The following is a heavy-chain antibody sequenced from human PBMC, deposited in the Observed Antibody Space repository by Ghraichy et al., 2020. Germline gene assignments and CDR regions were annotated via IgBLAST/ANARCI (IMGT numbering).Heavy chain of an antibody. D-gene: IGHD2-2*01. J-gene: IGHJ5*02. CDR2: IYYSGST. CDR1: GGSISSYY. V-gene: IGHV4-59*01. CDR3: SRERPRYWSSTSCSNWFNP. Sequence: SETLSLTCTVSGGSISSYYWSWIRQPPGKGLEWIGYIYYSGSTNYNPSLQSRVTISVDTSKNQFSLKLSSVTAADTAVYYFSRERPRYWSSTSCSNWFNPWGQGTLLTFSS.